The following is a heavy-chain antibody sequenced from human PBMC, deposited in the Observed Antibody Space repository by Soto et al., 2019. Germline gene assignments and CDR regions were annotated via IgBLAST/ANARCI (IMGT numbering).Heavy chain of an antibody. CDR3: ARSVRSVARIGH. Sequence: PGGSLRLSCAASGFTVSSNYMSWVRQAPGKGLEWVSVIYSGGSTYYADSVKGRFTISRDNSKNTLYLQMNSLRAEDTAVYYCARSVRSVARIGHWGQGTLVTVSS. J-gene: IGHJ4*02. CDR1: GFTVSSNY. D-gene: IGHD5-12*01. V-gene: IGHV3-66*01. CDR2: IYSGGST.